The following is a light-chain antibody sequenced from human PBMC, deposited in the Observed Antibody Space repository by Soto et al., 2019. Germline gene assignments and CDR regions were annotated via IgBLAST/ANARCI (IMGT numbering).Light chain of an antibody. CDR1: SSDVGAYKY. J-gene: IGLJ2*01. Sequence: QSVLTQPASVSGSPGQSITMSCTGTSSDVGAYKYVSWYQQRPGKAPKLMIYEVSNRPSGVSNRFSGSKSGNTASLTISGLQAEDEANYYCSSYSSSTTRVVFGGGTQLTVL. V-gene: IGLV2-14*01. CDR3: SSYSSSTTRVV. CDR2: EVS.